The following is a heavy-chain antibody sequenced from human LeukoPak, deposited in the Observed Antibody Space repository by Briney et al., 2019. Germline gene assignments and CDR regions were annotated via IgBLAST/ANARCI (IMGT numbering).Heavy chain of an antibody. CDR2: ISAYNGNT. CDR1: GYTFTSYG. CDR3: ASSRGREVYGDYFDY. V-gene: IGHV1-18*01. Sequence: ASVKVSCKASGYTFTSYGISWVRQAPGQGLEWMGWISAYNGNTNYAQKLQGRVTMTTDTSTSTAYMELRSLRSDDTAVYYCASSRGREVYGDYFDYWGQGTLVTVSS. J-gene: IGHJ4*02. D-gene: IGHD4-17*01.